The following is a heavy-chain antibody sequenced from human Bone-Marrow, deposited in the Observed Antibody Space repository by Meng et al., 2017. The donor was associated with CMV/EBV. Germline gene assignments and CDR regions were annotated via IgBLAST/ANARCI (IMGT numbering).Heavy chain of an antibody. CDR3: AREGLGSSAFDI. Sequence: SETLSLTCTVSGGSISSYYWSWIRQPPGKGLEWIGYIYYSGSTNYNPSLKSRVTISVDTSKNQFSLKVSSVTAADTAVYYCAREGLGSSAFDIWGRGTMATV. V-gene: IGHV4-59*01. D-gene: IGHD3-10*01. CDR1: GGSISSYY. J-gene: IGHJ3*02. CDR2: IYYSGST.